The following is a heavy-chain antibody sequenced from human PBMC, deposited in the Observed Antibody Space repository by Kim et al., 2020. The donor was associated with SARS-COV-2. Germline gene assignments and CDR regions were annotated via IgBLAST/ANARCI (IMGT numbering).Heavy chain of an antibody. CDR1: GGSISSYY. J-gene: IGHJ5*02. Sequence: SDTLSLTCTVSGGSISSYYWSWIRQPPGKGLEWIGYIYDSGSTNYNPSLKSRVTISVDTSKNQFSLKLSSVTAADTAVYYCARQGSSSWYWGLTAGWFDPCGQGTLCTVSS. D-gene: IGHD6-13*01. CDR3: ARQGSSSWYWGLTAGWFDP. V-gene: IGHV4-59*08. CDR2: IYDSGST.